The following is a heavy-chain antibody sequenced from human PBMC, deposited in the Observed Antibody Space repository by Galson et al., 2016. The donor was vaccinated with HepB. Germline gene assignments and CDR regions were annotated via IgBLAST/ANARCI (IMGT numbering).Heavy chain of an antibody. CDR3: LIRDGYNYRGDY. J-gene: IGHJ4*02. Sequence: SLRLSCAASGFTFSSYWMHWVRQAPGKGLVWVSRITDDGSDTSYADSVKGRFTISRDNAKNTLYLQMNGLRADDTAVYYCLIRDGYNYRGDYWGQGTLVTVSS. CDR1: GFTFSSYW. V-gene: IGHV3-74*01. CDR2: ITDDGSDT. D-gene: IGHD5-24*01.